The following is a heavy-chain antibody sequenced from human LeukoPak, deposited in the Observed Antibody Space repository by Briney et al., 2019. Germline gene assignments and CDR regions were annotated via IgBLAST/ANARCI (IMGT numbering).Heavy chain of an antibody. J-gene: IGHJ4*02. CDR1: GFTFSSYW. D-gene: IGHD2-15*01. CDR3: ARECSGGSCYFGFDY. V-gene: IGHV3-7*01. Sequence: GGSLRLSCAASGFTFSSYWMSWVRQAPGKGLEWVANIKQDGSEKYYVDSVKGRFTISRDNAKNSLYLQMSSLRAEDTAVYYCARECSGGSCYFGFDYWGQGTLVTVSS. CDR2: IKQDGSEK.